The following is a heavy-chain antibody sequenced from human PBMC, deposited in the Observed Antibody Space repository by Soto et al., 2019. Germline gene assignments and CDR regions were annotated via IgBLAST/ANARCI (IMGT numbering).Heavy chain of an antibody. Sequence: SVKVSCKASGFTFTSSAVQWVRQARGQRLEWIGWIVVGSGNTNYAQKFQERVTITRDMSTSTAYMELSSLRSEDTAVYYCAAAISGYFSVGGLDAFDIWGQGTMVTVSS. CDR2: IVVGSGNT. V-gene: IGHV1-58*01. D-gene: IGHD3-22*01. CDR3: AAAISGYFSVGGLDAFDI. J-gene: IGHJ3*02. CDR1: GFTFTSSA.